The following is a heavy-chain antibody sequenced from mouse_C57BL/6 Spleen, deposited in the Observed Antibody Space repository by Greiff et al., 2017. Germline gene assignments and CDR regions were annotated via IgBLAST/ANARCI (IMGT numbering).Heavy chain of an antibody. V-gene: IGHV14-2*01. J-gene: IGHJ2*01. CDR2: IDPEDGDT. Sequence: VQLQQSGAELVKPGASVKLSCKASGFTFTDYYMNWVKQRTEQGLEWIGGIDPEDGDTKYAPKFKGKATITADTSSNTAYLQLSSLTSEDTAVSYGARSPDYWGQGTTLTVSS. CDR1: GFTFTDYY. CDR3: ARSPDY.